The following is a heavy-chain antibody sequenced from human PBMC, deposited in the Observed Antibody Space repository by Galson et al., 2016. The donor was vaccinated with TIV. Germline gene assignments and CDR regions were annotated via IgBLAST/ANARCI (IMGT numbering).Heavy chain of an antibody. CDR2: ISGYNGDT. Sequence: SVKVSCKASGYTFSRYAISWVRQAPGQGPEWMGWISGYNGDTNYAQKFQGRVTMTTDTSTGTAYMELRSLRSDDTAVYYCARDRDSAQSGGYYGFDYWGQGTLVTVSS. CDR3: ARDRDSAQSGGYYGFDY. V-gene: IGHV1-18*01. D-gene: IGHD3-22*01. J-gene: IGHJ4*02. CDR1: GYTFSRYA.